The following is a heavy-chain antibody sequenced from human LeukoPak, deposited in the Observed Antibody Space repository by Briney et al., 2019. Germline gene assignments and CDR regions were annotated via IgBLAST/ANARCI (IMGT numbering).Heavy chain of an antibody. D-gene: IGHD2-2*02. J-gene: IGHJ5*02. V-gene: IGHV1-46*01. CDR2: INPSGGST. Sequence: ASVKVSCKASGYTFTGYYMHWVRQAPGQGLEWMGIINPSGGSTSYAQKFQGRVTMTRDTSTSTVYMELSSLRSEDTAVYYCARGPPGAPAGYCSSTSCYSLSWFDPWGQGTLDTVSS. CDR3: ARGPPGAPAGYCSSTSCYSLSWFDP. CDR1: GYTFTGYY.